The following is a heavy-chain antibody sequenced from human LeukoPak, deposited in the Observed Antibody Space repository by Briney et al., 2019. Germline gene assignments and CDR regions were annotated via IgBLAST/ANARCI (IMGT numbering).Heavy chain of an antibody. Sequence: PSETLSLTCTVSGGFISSDNYYWGWISQPRGKGLELIGSINYSGSTYYHPSLRSRVTIFVDTSKIQFSLRLNSVTAADTAVYYCARRPFGVGWFDPWGQGTLVTVSS. CDR1: GGFISSDNYY. J-gene: IGHJ5*02. D-gene: IGHD3-3*01. CDR3: ARRPFGVGWFDP. V-gene: IGHV4-39*01. CDR2: INYSGST.